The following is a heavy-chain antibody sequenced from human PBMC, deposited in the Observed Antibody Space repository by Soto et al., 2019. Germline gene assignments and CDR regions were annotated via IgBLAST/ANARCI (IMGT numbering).Heavy chain of an antibody. J-gene: IGHJ4*02. Sequence: QSGWSLRLSCAASGFTFSSYWMHWVRQAPGKGLVWVSRINSDGSSTSYADSVKGRFTISRDNAKNTLYLQMNSLRAEDTAVYYCARVPPGYYDSSGYCLDYWGQGTLVTVSS. CDR1: GFTFSSYW. V-gene: IGHV3-74*01. CDR2: INSDGSST. CDR3: ARVPPGYYDSSGYCLDY. D-gene: IGHD3-22*01.